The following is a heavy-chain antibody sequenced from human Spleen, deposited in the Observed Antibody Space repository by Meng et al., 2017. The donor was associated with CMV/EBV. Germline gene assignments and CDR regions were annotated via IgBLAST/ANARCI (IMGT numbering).Heavy chain of an antibody. CDR3: ARDGYSNGYNWFDP. J-gene: IGHJ5*02. Sequence: SETLSLTCTVSGGSISSSSYYWGWIRQPPGKGLEWIGSIYYSGSTYYNPSLKSRVTISVDTSKNQFSLKLSSVTAADTAVYYCARDGYSNGYNWFDPWGQGTLVTVSS. CDR1: GGSISSSSYY. CDR2: IYYSGST. V-gene: IGHV4-39*07. D-gene: IGHD5-18*01.